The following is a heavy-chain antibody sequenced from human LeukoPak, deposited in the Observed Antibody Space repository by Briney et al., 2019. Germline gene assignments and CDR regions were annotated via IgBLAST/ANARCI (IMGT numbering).Heavy chain of an antibody. Sequence: SETLSLTCTVSGGSISSYYWSWIRQPPGKGLEWIGYMYNSGSTNYNPSLKSRVTISVDTSKNQFSLKLNSVTAADTAVYYCARVRESSGWYGVLDYWGQGTLVTVSS. CDR2: MYNSGST. J-gene: IGHJ4*02. CDR3: ARVRESSGWYGVLDY. CDR1: GGSISSYY. V-gene: IGHV4-59*01. D-gene: IGHD6-19*01.